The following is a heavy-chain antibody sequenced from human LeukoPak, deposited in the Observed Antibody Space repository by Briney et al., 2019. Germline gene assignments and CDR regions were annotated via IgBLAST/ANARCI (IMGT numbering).Heavy chain of an antibody. CDR3: ARVICSGDSCYPPSAVDI. Sequence: ASVKVSCKASGYTFSSYGLSWVRQAPGQGLEWMGWISTYNGDTNYAQNFQGRVTMTTDTSTTTAYMELRSLRSDDTAVYYCARVICSGDSCYPPSAVDIWGQGTMVTVSS. CDR2: ISTYNGDT. V-gene: IGHV1-18*01. J-gene: IGHJ3*02. CDR1: GYTFSSYG. D-gene: IGHD2-15*01.